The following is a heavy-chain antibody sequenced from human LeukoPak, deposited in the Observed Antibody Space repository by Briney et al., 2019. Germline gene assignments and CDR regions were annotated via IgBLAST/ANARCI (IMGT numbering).Heavy chain of an antibody. CDR1: GASINGGHFY. CDR2: IYTRGNI. J-gene: IGHJ5*02. V-gene: IGHV4-61*02. CDR3: ARGGYSYGYYWFDP. D-gene: IGHD5-18*01. Sequence: SETLSLTCTVSGASINGGHFYWNWIRQPAGKGLKWIGRIYTRGNINYNPSLKSRVTISVDTSNNQFSLKLASVTAADTAVYYCARGGYSYGYYWFDPWGQGTLVTVSS.